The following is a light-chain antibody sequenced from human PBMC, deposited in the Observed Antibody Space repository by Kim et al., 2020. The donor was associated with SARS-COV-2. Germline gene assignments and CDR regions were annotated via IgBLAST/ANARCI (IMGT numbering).Light chain of an antibody. CDR2: DTN. Sequence: PGGTVTLTCGSRTGAVTTGHYPFWFQQKPGQAPRTLIYDTNNRHSSTPARFSASLLGGKAALTLSGAQPEDEADYYCLLSYSVPRVFGGGTQLTVL. V-gene: IGLV7-46*01. J-gene: IGLJ3*02. CDR1: TGAVTTGHY. CDR3: LLSYSVPRV.